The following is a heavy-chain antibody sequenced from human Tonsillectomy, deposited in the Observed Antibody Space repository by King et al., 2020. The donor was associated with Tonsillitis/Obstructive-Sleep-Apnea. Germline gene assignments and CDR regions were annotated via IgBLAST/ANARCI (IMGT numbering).Heavy chain of an antibody. CDR1: GGSISSSSYY. J-gene: IGHJ3*02. CDR3: ARHIGYCSSTSCYDAFDI. V-gene: IGHV4-39*01. Sequence: QLQESGPGLVKPSETLSLTCTVSGGSISSSSYYWGCIRQPPGKGLEWIGSIYYSGSTYYNPSLKCRVTISVDTSKNQFSLKLSPVTAADTAVYYCARHIGYCSSTSCYDAFDIWGQGTMVTVSS. D-gene: IGHD2-2*01. CDR2: IYYSGST.